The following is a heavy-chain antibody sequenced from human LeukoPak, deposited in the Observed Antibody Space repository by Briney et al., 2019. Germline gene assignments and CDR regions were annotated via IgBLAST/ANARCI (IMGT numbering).Heavy chain of an antibody. CDR1: GGTFSSYA. CDR2: IIPIFGTA. V-gene: IGHV1-69*01. J-gene: IGHJ4*02. CDR3: ARQGEGATRERYFDY. Sequence: SSVKVSCKASGGTFSSYAISWVRQAPGQGLEWIGRIIPIFGTANYAQKFQGRVTITADESTSKAYMELSSLRSEDTAVYYCARQGEGATRERYFDYWGQGTLVTVSS. D-gene: IGHD1-26*01.